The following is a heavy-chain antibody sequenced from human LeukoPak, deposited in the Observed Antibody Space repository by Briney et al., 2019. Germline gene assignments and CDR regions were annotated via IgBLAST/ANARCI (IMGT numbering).Heavy chain of an antibody. V-gene: IGHV1-2*02. J-gene: IGHJ4*02. CDR2: INPNSGGT. CDR1: GYTFTGYY. CDR3: ATYYSDTSARD. D-gene: IGHD3-22*01. Sequence: GASVKVSCKASGYTFTGYYMHWVRQAPGQGLEWMGWINPNSGGTNYAPKFQGRVTMTRDTSISTAYMELSNLRSDDTAVYFCATYYSDTSARDWGQGTLVTVSS.